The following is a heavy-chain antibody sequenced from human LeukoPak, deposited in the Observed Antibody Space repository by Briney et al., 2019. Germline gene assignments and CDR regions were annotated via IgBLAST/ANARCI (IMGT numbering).Heavy chain of an antibody. D-gene: IGHD2-21*01. V-gene: IGHV3-30-3*01. CDR2: ISYDGSNK. CDR3: ARETAGGDFDY. Sequence: GGSLRLSRAASGFTFSSHAMHWVRQTPGKGLEWVAVISYDGSNKYYADSVKGRFTISRDNSKNTLYLQMNSLRAEDTAVYYCARETAGGDFDYWGQGTLVTVSS. CDR1: GFTFSSHA. J-gene: IGHJ4*02.